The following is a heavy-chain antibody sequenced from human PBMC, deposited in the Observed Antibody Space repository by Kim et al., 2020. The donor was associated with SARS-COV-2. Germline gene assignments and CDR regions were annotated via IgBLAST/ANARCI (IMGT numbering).Heavy chain of an antibody. CDR2: IFPIFGTA. V-gene: IGHV1-69*13. J-gene: IGHJ4*02. CDR3: ATPRGYNQTAYLHY. CDR1: GGTFSSYA. Sequence: SVKVSCKASGGTFSSYAIRWVRQAPGQGLEWMGGIFPIFGTANYAQQFQGRVTITADESTSTAYMELSSLRPADTAVYYCATPRGYNQTAYLHYWGQG. D-gene: IGHD3-22*01.